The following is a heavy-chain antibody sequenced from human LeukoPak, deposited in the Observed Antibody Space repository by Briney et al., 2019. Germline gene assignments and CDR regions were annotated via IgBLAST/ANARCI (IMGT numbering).Heavy chain of an antibody. V-gene: IGHV3-74*01. Sequence: GGSLRLSCEASGFTFSSYWMHWVRQTPGKGLMCVARIKSDGSRIYADSVQGRFTISRDNAKNMVYLQMNSLRDDDTAIYYCTRAITYFYGSVTYDWFASWGQGTRVTVSS. CDR2: IKSDGSR. CDR1: GFTFSSYW. J-gene: IGHJ5*01. CDR3: TRAITYFYGSVTYDWFAS. D-gene: IGHD3-10*01.